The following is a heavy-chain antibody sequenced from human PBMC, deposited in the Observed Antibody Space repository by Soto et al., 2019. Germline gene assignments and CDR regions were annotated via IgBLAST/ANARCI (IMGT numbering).Heavy chain of an antibody. J-gene: IGHJ4*02. D-gene: IGHD6-13*01. V-gene: IGHV1-69*12. CDR1: GGTFSSYA. CDR3: AKLLTPGIAAAGTPLNFDY. Sequence: QVQLVQSGAEVKKPGSSVKVSCKASGGTFSSYAISWVRQAPGQGLEWMGGIIPIFGTASYAQKFQGRVTITADESTSTAYMELSSLRSEDTAVYYCAKLLTPGIAAAGTPLNFDYWGQGTLVTVSS. CDR2: IIPIFGTA.